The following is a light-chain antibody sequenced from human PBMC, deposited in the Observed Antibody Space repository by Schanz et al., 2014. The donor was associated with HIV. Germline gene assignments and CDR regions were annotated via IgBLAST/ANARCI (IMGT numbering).Light chain of an antibody. CDR1: SSDVGAYNY. CDR3: SSYTSSSTVL. Sequence: QSALTQPASVSGSPGQSITISCSGTSSDVGAYNYVSWYQQHPGKAPKLMIYDVSNRPSGVSSRFFGSKSGNTASLTISGLQAEDEAEYYCSSYTSSSTVLFGGGTKLTVL. J-gene: IGLJ2*01. V-gene: IGLV2-14*03. CDR2: DVS.